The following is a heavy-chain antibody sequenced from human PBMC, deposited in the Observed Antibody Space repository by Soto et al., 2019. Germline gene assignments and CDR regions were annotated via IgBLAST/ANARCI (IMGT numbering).Heavy chain of an antibody. Sequence: PGESLKISCKGSGYSFTSYWIGWVRQMPGKGLEWMGIIYPGDSDTRYSPSFQGQVTISADKSISTAYLQWSSLKASDTAMYYCARQAPDIVVVPAAAYYYYYYMDVWGKGTTVTVSS. D-gene: IGHD2-2*01. CDR3: ARQAPDIVVVPAAAYYYYYYMDV. CDR2: IYPGDSDT. J-gene: IGHJ6*03. V-gene: IGHV5-51*01. CDR1: GYSFTSYW.